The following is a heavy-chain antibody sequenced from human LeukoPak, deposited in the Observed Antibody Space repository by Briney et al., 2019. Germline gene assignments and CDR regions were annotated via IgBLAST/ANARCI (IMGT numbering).Heavy chain of an antibody. J-gene: IGHJ1*01. Sequence: PSETLSLTCTVSGGSISSYYWSWIRQPAGKGLEGIGRIYTSGSTNYNPSLKSRVTMSVDTSKNQFSLKLSSVTAADTAVYHCASSGSGYYYYFQHWGQGTLVTVSS. CDR3: ASSGSGYYYYFQH. CDR1: GGSISSYY. D-gene: IGHD3-22*01. V-gene: IGHV4-4*07. CDR2: IYTSGST.